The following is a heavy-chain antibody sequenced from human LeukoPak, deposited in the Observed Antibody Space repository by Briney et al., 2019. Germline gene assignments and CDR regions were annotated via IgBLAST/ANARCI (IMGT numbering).Heavy chain of an antibody. CDR1: GYTFTSYY. J-gene: IGHJ4*02. CDR2: INPTGGST. V-gene: IGHV1-46*01. Sequence: ASVKVSCKATGYTFTSYYMHWVRQAPGQGLEWMGLINPTGGSTSYAQQFQGRISMSRDTSTSTVYMEMSSLTSEDTALYYCARESTAFDYWGQGTLVTVSS. CDR3: ARESTAFDY.